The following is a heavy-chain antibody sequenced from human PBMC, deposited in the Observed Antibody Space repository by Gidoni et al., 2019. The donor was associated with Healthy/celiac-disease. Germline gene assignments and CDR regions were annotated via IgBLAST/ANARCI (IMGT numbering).Heavy chain of an antibody. CDR2: ISSSSSYT. J-gene: IGHJ4*02. CDR3: ARGGRWLRYPLDY. Sequence: QVQLVESGGGLDKPGRSLRLSCAASGFTFSDYYMSWIRQAPGKGLEWVSYISSSSSYTNYADSVKGRFTISRDNAKNSLYLQMNSLRAEDTAVYYCARGGRWLRYPLDYWGQGTLVTVSS. CDR1: GFTFSDYY. V-gene: IGHV3-11*05. D-gene: IGHD5-12*01.